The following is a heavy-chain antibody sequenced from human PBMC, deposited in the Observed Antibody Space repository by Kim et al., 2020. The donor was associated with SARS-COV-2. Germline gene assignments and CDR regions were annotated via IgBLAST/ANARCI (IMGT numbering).Heavy chain of an antibody. J-gene: IGHJ4*02. CDR1: GLTFSSYY. CDR3: AAHFDY. V-gene: IGHV3-30*03. CDR2: ISPDGSTK. Sequence: GGSLRLSCAASGLTFSSYYMHWVRQAPGKGLEWVAAISPDGSTKYHADSVKGRFTMSRYNSKNTLYLQMNSLKPEDAAVYYCAAHFDYWGQGTLVTVSS.